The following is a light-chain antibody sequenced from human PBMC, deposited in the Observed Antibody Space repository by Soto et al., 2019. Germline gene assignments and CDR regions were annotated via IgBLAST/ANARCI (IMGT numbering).Light chain of an antibody. CDR2: GAS. CDR3: QQYNNWPGT. V-gene: IGKV3D-15*01. CDR1: QSVSSN. J-gene: IGKJ3*01. Sequence: EIVMTQSPATLSVSPGERATLSCRVSQSVSSNLAWYQKKPGQAPRLLIYGASTRATGIPARFSGSGSGTEFTLTISSLQSEDFAVYYCQQYNNWPGTFGPGTKVDIK.